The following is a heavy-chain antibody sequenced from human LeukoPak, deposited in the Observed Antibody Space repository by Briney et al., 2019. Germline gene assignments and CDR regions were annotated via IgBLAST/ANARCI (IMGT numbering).Heavy chain of an antibody. Sequence: SETLSLTCTVSGGSISSYYWSWIRQPAGKGLEWIGSIYYSGRTYYNPSLKSRVTISVDTSKNQFSLNLSSVIATDTAVYYCARSPRVATILGPAYVFDLWGQGTLVPVSS. CDR3: ARSPRVATILGPAYVFDL. J-gene: IGHJ3*01. CDR2: IYYSGRT. D-gene: IGHD5-12*01. V-gene: IGHV4-59*05. CDR1: GGSISSYY.